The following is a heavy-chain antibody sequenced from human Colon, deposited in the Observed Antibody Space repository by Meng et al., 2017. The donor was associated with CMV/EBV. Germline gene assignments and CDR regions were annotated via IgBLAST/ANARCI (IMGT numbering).Heavy chain of an antibody. V-gene: IGHV4-39*07. J-gene: IGHJ3*02. CDR2: VYYSGGT. Sequence: SETLSLTCTVSSDSISSNPYYWDWIRQPPGQGLEWIGSVYYSGGTFYNPSLRSRVTISVDMSKNLFSLKLTSLTAADTAIYYCARRGTGGYDSVRAFDIWGQGTMVTVSS. D-gene: IGHD5-12*01. CDR1: SDSISSNPYY. CDR3: ARRGTGGYDSVRAFDI.